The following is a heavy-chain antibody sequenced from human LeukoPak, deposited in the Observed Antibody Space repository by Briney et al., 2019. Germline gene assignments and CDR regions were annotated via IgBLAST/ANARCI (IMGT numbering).Heavy chain of an antibody. J-gene: IGHJ4*02. D-gene: IGHD4-11*01. CDR3: ARFYSNFVGFDY. V-gene: IGHV1-8*01. CDR1: GYTFTSYD. CDR2: MNPNSGNT. Sequence: ASAKVSCKASGYTFTSYDINWVRQATGQGLEWMGWMNPNSGNTGYAQKFQGRVTMTRNTSISTAYMELSSLRSEDTAVYYCARFYSNFVGFDYWGQGTLVTVSS.